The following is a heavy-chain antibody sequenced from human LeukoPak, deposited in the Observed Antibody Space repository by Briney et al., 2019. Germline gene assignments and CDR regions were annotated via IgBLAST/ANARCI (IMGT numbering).Heavy chain of an antibody. CDR3: ARGGPAYYYDSSGYVLGY. CDR2: IYSGGST. CDR1: GFTVSSNY. V-gene: IGHV3-53*01. J-gene: IGHJ4*02. D-gene: IGHD3-22*01. Sequence: GGSLRLSCAASGFTVSSNYMSWVRQAPGKGLEWVSVIYSGGSTYYADSVKGRFTISRDNSKNTLYLQMNSLRAEDTAVYYCARGGPAYYYDSSGYVLGYWGQGTLVTVSS.